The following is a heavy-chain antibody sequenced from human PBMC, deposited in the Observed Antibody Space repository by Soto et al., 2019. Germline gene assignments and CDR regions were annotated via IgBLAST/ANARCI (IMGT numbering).Heavy chain of an antibody. D-gene: IGHD6-19*01. CDR3: AKLEAVADEGY. Sequence: GGSLRLSCAASGFTFSSYAMSWVRQAPGKGLEWVSAISGSGGSTYYADSVKGRFTISRDNSKNTLYLQMDSLRAEDTAVYYCAKLEAVADEGYWGQGTLVTVSS. V-gene: IGHV3-23*01. CDR1: GFTFSSYA. CDR2: ISGSGGST. J-gene: IGHJ4*02.